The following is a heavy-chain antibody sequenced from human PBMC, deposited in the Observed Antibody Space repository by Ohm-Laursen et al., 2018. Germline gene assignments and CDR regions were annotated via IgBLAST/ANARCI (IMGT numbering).Heavy chain of an antibody. V-gene: IGHV3-9*01. CDR1: GFTFDDYA. D-gene: IGHD3-22*01. CDR3: AKDIASYDSSGYLNY. CDR2: INWKSGTI. J-gene: IGHJ4*02. Sequence: SLRLSCAASGFTFDDYAMHWVRQPPGKGLEWVSSINWKSGTIAYADSVKGRFTISRDNANDSLYLQMNSLRAEDTALYYCAKDIASYDSSGYLNYWGQGTLVTVSS.